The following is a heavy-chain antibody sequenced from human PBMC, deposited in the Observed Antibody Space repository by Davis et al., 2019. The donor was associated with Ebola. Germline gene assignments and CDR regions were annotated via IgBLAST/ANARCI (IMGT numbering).Heavy chain of an antibody. CDR3: ARDLGHCSSTSCPFDY. J-gene: IGHJ4*02. D-gene: IGHD2-2*01. CDR1: GYTFTSYG. V-gene: IGHV1-18*01. Sequence: ASVKVSCKASGYTFTSYGISWVRQAPGQGLEWMGWISAYNGNTNYAQKLQGRVTMTTDTSTSTAYMELRSLRSDDTAVYYCARDLGHCSSTSCPFDYWGQGTLVTVSS. CDR2: ISAYNGNT.